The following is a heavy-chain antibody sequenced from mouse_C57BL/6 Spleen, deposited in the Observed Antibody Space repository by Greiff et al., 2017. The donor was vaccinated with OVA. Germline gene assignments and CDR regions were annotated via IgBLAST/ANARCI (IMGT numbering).Heavy chain of an antibody. V-gene: IGHV1-82*01. Sequence: QVQLQQSGPELVKPGASVKISCKASGYAFSSSWMNWVKQRPGKGLEWIGRIYPGDGDTNYNGKFKGKATLTADKSSSTAYMQLSSLTSEDSAVYVCARRDYGSKAMDYGGQGTSVTVSS. CDR3: ARRDYGSKAMDY. CDR1: GYAFSSSW. D-gene: IGHD1-1*01. J-gene: IGHJ4*01. CDR2: IYPGDGDT.